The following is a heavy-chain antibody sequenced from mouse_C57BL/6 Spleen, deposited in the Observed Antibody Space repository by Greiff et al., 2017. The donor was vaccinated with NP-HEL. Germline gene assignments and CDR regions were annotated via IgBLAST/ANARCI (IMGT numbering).Heavy chain of an antibody. J-gene: IGHJ4*01. Sequence: QVQLQQSGPELVKPGASVKISCKASGYAFSSSWMNWVKQRPGKGLEWIGRIYPGDGDTNYNGKFKGKATLTADKSSSTAYMQLSSLTSEDSAVYFCGGWGKSAMDYWGQGTSVTVSS. D-gene: IGHD2-1*01. CDR2: IYPGDGDT. CDR1: GYAFSSSW. CDR3: GGWGKSAMDY. V-gene: IGHV1-82*01.